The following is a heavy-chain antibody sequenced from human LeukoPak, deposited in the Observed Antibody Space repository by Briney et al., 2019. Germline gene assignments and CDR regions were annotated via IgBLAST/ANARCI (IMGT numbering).Heavy chain of an antibody. Sequence: GGSLRLSCVGSGFTFSSYEMNWVRQAPVKGLEWVSYIRSNSDTIYYADSVKGRFTISRDNAKNSLYLQMNSLRDEDTAVYYCARDYRAPYYYAMDVWGQGTTVTVSS. D-gene: IGHD3-16*02. CDR1: GFTFSSYE. CDR3: ARDYRAPYYYAMDV. V-gene: IGHV3-48*02. J-gene: IGHJ6*02. CDR2: IRSNSDTI.